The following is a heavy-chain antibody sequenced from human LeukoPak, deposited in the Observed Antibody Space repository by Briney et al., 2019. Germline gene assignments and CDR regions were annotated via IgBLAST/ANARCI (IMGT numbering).Heavy chain of an antibody. CDR2: IYTSGST. D-gene: IGHD3-22*01. V-gene: IGHV4-61*02. Sequence: SETLSLTCTVSGGSISSGCYYWSWIRQPAGKGLEWIGRIYTSGSTNYNPSLKSRVTISVDTSKNQFSLKLSSVTAADTAVYYCAREYYDSSGYYSSWFDPWGQGTLVTVSS. CDR3: AREYYDSSGYYSSWFDP. CDR1: GGSISSGCYY. J-gene: IGHJ5*02.